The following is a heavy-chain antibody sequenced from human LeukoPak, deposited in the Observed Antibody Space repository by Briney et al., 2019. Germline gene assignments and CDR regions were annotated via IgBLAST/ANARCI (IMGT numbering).Heavy chain of an antibody. CDR3: ARVGRDIGYCSRTSCYNWFDP. V-gene: IGHV4-59*01. D-gene: IGHD2-2*01. Sequence: PSETLSLTCTVSGGSISSYYWSWSRQPPGKGLEWIGYIYYSGSTNYNPSLKSRVTISVDTSKNQFSLELSSVTAADTAVYYCARVGRDIGYCSRTSCYNWFDPWGQGTLVTVSS. CDR1: GGSISSYY. CDR2: IYYSGST. J-gene: IGHJ5*02.